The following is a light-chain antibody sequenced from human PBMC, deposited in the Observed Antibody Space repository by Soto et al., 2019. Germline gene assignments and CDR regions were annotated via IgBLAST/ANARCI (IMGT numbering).Light chain of an antibody. CDR1: QNIRTW. J-gene: IGKJ2*01. V-gene: IGKV1-5*03. CDR2: KAS. Sequence: DIPMTQSPSTLSASLGDRVTITCRASQNIRTWLAWYQQIPGKAPKLLIYKASTLESGVPSRFSGSGSGTEFTLTISSLQPDDFATYYCQQYESPYTFGQGTKLEIK. CDR3: QQYESPYT.